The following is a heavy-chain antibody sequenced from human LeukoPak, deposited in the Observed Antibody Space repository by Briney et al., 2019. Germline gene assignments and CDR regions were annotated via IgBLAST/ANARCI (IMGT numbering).Heavy chain of an antibody. CDR3: ARDAGTYYDFWSGYYAGY. CDR2: INPNSGGT. V-gene: IGHV1-2*06. CDR1: GYTFTGYY. Sequence: GASVKVSCKASGYTFTGYYMHLVRQAPGQGLEWMGRINPNSGGTNYAQKFQGRVTMTRDTSISTAYMELSRLRSDDTAVYYCARDAGTYYDFWSGYYAGYWGQGTLVTVSS. D-gene: IGHD3-3*01. J-gene: IGHJ4*02.